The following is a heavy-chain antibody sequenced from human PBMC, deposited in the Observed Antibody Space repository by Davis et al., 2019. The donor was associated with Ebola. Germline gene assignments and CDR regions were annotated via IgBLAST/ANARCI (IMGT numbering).Heavy chain of an antibody. J-gene: IGHJ3*02. V-gene: IGHV1-2*02. Sequence: ASVPVSCKASGYTFTGYYMHWVRQAPGQGLEWMGWINPNSGGTNYAQKFQGRVTMTRDTSISTAYMELSRLRSDDTAVYYCARDSLLWPTDAFDIWGQGTMVTVSS. CDR1: GYTFTGYY. CDR3: ARDSLLWPTDAFDI. CDR2: INPNSGGT. D-gene: IGHD2-21*01.